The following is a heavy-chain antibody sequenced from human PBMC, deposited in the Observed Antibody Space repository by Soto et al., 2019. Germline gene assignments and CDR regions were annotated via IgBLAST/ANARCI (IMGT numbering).Heavy chain of an antibody. J-gene: IGHJ4*02. Sequence: QPGGSLRLSCAASGFTFDDYAMHWVRQAPGKGLGWVSGISWNSGSIGYADSVKGRFTISRDNAKNSLYLQMNSLRAEDTALYYCAKDIGYDFWSGTAFDYWGQGTLVTVSS. V-gene: IGHV3-9*01. CDR3: AKDIGYDFWSGTAFDY. CDR1: GFTFDDYA. CDR2: ISWNSGSI. D-gene: IGHD3-3*01.